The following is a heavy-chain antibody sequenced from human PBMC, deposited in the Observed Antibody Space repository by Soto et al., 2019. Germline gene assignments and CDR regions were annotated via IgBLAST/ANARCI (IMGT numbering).Heavy chain of an antibody. CDR1: GFTFSSYA. CDR2: ISGSGGST. CDR3: VSMVRGVITRGVDY. V-gene: IGHV3-23*01. D-gene: IGHD3-10*01. J-gene: IGHJ4*02. Sequence: EVQLLESGGGLVQPGGSLRLSCAASGFTFSSYAMSWVRQAPGKGLEWVSAISGSGGSTYYADSVKGRFTISRDKSQNTLYLQMNSLRAEDTAEYYCVSMVRGVITRGVDYWCQRTLVTVSS.